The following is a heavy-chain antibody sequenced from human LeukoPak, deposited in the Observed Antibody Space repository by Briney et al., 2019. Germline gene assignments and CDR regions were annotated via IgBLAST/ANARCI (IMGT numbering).Heavy chain of an antibody. CDR2: IYYSGST. CDR3: ARENASWGDPSN. CDR1: GGSISSGGYY. D-gene: IGHD3-16*01. V-gene: IGHV4-31*03. Sequence: PSETLSLTCTVSGGSISSGGYYWSWIRQHPGKGLEWIGYIYYSGSTYYNPSLKSRVTISVDTSKNQFSLKLSSVTAADTAVYYCARENASWGDPSNWGQGTLVTVSS. J-gene: IGHJ4*02.